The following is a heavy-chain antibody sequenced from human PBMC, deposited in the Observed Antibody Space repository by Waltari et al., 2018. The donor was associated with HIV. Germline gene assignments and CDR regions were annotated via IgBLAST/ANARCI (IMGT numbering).Heavy chain of an antibody. Sequence: VQLQQWGAGLLKPSETLSLTCAVSGGSFSGYYWSWLRQSPGKGLEWIGQIKHSGSTNYNPSLQSRVTMSVDTSKNHFSLNLSSVTAADSAVYHCARQHDYGGPTSKYYQYYGMDVWGQGTTVTVS. J-gene: IGHJ6*02. D-gene: IGHD4-17*01. CDR2: IKHSGST. V-gene: IGHV4-34*01. CDR1: GGSFSGYY. CDR3: ARQHDYGGPTSKYYQYYGMDV.